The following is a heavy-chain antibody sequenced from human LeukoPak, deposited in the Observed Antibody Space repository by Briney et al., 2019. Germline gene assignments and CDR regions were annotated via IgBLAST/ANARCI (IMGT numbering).Heavy chain of an antibody. D-gene: IGHD3-22*01. J-gene: IGHJ3*02. CDR2: IIPIFGTA. V-gene: IGHV1-69*06. CDR3: ARLTARTYYYDSSGPPDAFDI. Sequence: SVKVSCKASGGTFSSYAISWVRQAPGQGLEWMGGIIPIFGTANYAQKFQGRVTITADKSTSTVYMELSSLRSEDTAVYYCARLTARTYYYDSSGPPDAFDIWGQGTMVTVSS. CDR1: GGTFSSYA.